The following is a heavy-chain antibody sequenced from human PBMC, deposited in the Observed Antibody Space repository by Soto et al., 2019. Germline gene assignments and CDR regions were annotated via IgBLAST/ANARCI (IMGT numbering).Heavy chain of an antibody. CDR2: ISWNSGSI. CDR1: GFTFDDHA. V-gene: IGHV3-9*01. J-gene: IGHJ5*02. Sequence: EVQLVESGGGLVQPCRSLRLSCAASGFTFDDHAMHWVRQAPGKGLEWVSGISWNSGSIGYADSVKGRFTISRDNAKNSLYLQMNSLRAEDTALYYCAKDSSIAARPGGNWFDPWGQGTLVTVSS. CDR3: AKDSSIAARPGGNWFDP. D-gene: IGHD6-6*01.